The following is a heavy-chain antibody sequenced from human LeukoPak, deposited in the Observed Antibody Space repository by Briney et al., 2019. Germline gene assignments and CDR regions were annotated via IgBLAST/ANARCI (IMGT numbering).Heavy chain of an antibody. D-gene: IGHD6-13*01. CDR1: GFTVSSNY. J-gene: IGHJ4*02. CDR2: IYSGGST. CDR3: ARVHGLTAAAGQRDY. Sequence: GGSLRLSCAASGFTVSSNYMSWVRQAPGKGLEWVSVIYSGGSTYYTDSVKGRVTISRDNSKNTLYLQMNSLRAEDTAVYYCARVHGLTAAAGQRDYWGQGTLVTVSS. V-gene: IGHV3-66*02.